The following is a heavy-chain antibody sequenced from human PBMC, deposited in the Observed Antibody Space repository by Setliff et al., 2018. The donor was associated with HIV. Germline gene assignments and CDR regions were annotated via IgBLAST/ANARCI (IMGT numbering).Heavy chain of an antibody. CDR1: GFTFSSYT. Sequence: GGSLRLSCAASGFTFSSYTMNWVRQAPGKGLEWVSSISSTGRYVYYADSLKGRFTISRDNAKNSLYLQMNSLRVEDTAMYYCARADRYNWNYEDYWGQGTLVTVSS. CDR2: ISSTGRYV. D-gene: IGHD1-7*01. V-gene: IGHV3-21*01. J-gene: IGHJ4*02. CDR3: ARADRYNWNYEDY.